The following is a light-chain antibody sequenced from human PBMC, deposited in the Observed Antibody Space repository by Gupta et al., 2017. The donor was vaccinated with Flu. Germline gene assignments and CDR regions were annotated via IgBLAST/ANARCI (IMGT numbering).Light chain of an antibody. CDR2: WAS. CDR3: QQDYNPLNT. V-gene: IGKV4-1*01. J-gene: IGKJ2*01. Sequence: DIVMTQSPDSLAVSLGERATINCKSSQSVLYSSNNKNYLAWYQQRPGQPPKLLIYWASTRESGVPDRFSGSGSGTDFTLTISNLQAEDVAIYYCQQDYNPLNTFGQGTELEIK. CDR1: QSVLYSSNNKNY.